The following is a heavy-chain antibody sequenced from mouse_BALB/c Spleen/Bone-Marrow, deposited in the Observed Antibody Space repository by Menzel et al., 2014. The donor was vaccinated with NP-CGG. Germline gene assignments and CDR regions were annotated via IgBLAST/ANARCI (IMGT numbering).Heavy chain of an antibody. V-gene: IGHV14-3*02. CDR1: GFNIKDTY. D-gene: IGHD1-1*01. CDR3: ASYYYGRSSFTY. Sequence: VQLQQPGAELVEPGASVKLSCTASGFNIKDTYMHWVRQRPEQGLEWIGRIDPANGNTKYDPKFQGKATITADTSSNTAYLQLSSLTSEGTAVYYCASYYYGRSSFTYWGQGTLVTVSA. J-gene: IGHJ3*01. CDR2: IDPANGNT.